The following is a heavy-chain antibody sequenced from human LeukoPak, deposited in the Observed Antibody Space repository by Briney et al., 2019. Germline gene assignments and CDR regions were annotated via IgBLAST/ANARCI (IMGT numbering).Heavy chain of an antibody. J-gene: IGHJ6*02. CDR2: INPSGGST. D-gene: IGHD2-2*01. CDR3: ARDSVVPAAAYYYGMDV. V-gene: IGHV1-46*01. Sequence: GASVKVSCKASGYTFTSYYMHWVRQAPGQGLEWMGIINPSGGSTSYAQKFQGRVTMTRDTSISTAYMELSRLRSDDTAVYYCARDSVVPAAAYYYGMDVWGQGTTVTVSS. CDR1: GYTFTSYY.